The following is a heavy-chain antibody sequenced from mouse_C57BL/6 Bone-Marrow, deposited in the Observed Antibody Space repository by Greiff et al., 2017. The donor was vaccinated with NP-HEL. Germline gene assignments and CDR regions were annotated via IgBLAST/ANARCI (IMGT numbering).Heavy chain of an antibody. CDR1: GYTFTSYW. CDR2: IDPSDSYT. Sequence: QVQLQQPGAELVRPGTSVKLSCKASGYTFTSYWMHWVKQRPGQGLEWIGVIDPSDSYTNYNQKFKGKATLTVDKSSSTAYMQLSSLTSEDSAVYYCARSQYAMDYWGQGTSVTVSS. CDR3: ARSQYAMDY. J-gene: IGHJ4*01. V-gene: IGHV1-59*01.